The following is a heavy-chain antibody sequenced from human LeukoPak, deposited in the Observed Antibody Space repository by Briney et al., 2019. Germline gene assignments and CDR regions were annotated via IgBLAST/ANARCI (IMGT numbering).Heavy chain of an antibody. J-gene: IGHJ4*02. CDR3: ARDRGSYYYGSGSYYTIDY. D-gene: IGHD3-10*01. CDR2: IIPIFGTA. V-gene: IGHV1-69*05. Sequence: SVKVSCKASGGTFISYAISWVRQAPGQGLEWMGRIIPIFGTANYAQKFQGRVTITTDESTSTAYMELSSLRSEDTAVYYCARDRGSYYYGSGSYYTIDYWGQGTLVTVSS. CDR1: GGTFISYA.